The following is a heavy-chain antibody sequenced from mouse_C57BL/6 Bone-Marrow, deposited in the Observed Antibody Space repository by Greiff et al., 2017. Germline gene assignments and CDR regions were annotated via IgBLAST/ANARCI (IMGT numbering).Heavy chain of an antibody. CDR1: GYTFTSYW. Sequence: EVKLVESGTVLARPGASVKMSCKTSGYTFTSYWMHWVKQRPGQGLEWIGAIYPGNSDTSYNQKFKGKAKLTAVTSASTAYMELSSLTNEDSAVYYCISSYYYGSSYGDYWGQGTTLTVSS. D-gene: IGHD1-1*01. V-gene: IGHV1-5*01. CDR2: IYPGNSDT. J-gene: IGHJ2*01. CDR3: ISSYYYGSSYGDY.